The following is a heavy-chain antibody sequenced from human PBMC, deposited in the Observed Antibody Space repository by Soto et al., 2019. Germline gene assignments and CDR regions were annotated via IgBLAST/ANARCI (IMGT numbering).Heavy chain of an antibody. CDR1: GGTFTTSS. J-gene: IGHJ3*02. CDR2: ILPIFGTA. V-gene: IGHV1-69*14. D-gene: IGHD4-17*01. CDR3: ERGHEYGGNSEAFER. Sequence: QVQLVQSGAEVKKPGSSVKVSCKASGGTFTTSSINWVRQAPGQRPEWMGNILPIFGTADYAQKFQDRVTFTADKSTNTAYMELRSLLSEDTAVYYCERGHEYGGNSEAFERWGQGTVVTVSS.